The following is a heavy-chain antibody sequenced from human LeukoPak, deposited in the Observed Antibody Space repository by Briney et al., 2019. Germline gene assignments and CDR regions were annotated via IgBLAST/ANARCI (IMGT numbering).Heavy chain of an antibody. Sequence: ASETLSLTCTVSGGSINSHSWSWIRQPPGKGLEWIGYMYESGTANYTPSLKSRVTISVDTSNNRFSLKLSSVTAADTAVYYCAILGVDYDYGMEVWGQGTTVTVSS. CDR1: GGSINSHS. V-gene: IGHV4-59*08. CDR3: AILGVDYDYGMEV. CDR2: MYESGTA. J-gene: IGHJ6*02. D-gene: IGHD2/OR15-2a*01.